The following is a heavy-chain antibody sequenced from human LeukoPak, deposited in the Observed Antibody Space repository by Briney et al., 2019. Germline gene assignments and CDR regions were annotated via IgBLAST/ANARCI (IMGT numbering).Heavy chain of an antibody. V-gene: IGHV3-23*01. CDR2: ICTGVGST. CDR1: GFTFSSYA. J-gene: IGHJ4*02. D-gene: IGHD7-27*01. CDR3: AKSVQLVWGSMWNY. Sequence: GGSLRLSCAASGFTFSSYAMNWVRQAPGKGLEWVSSICTGVGSTYYADFVKGRFTISRDNSKNTVFLQMNSLRAEATALYYCAKSVQLVWGSMWNYWAQGTLVPVFS.